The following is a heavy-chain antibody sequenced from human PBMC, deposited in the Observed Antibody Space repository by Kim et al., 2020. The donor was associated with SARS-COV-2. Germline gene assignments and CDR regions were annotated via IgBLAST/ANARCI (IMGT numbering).Heavy chain of an antibody. Sequence: GGSLRLSCSASGFTFADSWMIRVRRAPGKGLEWVANINQDGNQRQYLDSVTGRFTVSRDNAQESLFLQMSTLRSDDTATYYCAKPWSRGFVNWGQGSLV. D-gene: IGHD3-3*01. CDR3: AKPWSRGFVN. V-gene: IGHV3-7*05. CDR2: INQDGNQR. J-gene: IGHJ4*02. CDR1: GFTFADSW.